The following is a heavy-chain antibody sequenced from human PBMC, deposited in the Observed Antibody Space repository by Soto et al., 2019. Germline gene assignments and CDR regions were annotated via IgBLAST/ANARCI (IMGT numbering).Heavy chain of an antibody. D-gene: IGHD1-26*01. CDR3: ARREIQGPIDY. CDR1: GYSISSSNW. V-gene: IGHV4-28*01. J-gene: IGHJ4*02. CDR2: IYYSGTT. Sequence: QVPLQESGPGLVKPSDTLSLTCAVSGYSISSSNWWGWIRQPPGKGLEWIGYIYYSGTTYYNPSLTSRVTMSVDTSKNQFSLKLTSVTAVDTAVYYCARREIQGPIDYWGQGTLVTVSS.